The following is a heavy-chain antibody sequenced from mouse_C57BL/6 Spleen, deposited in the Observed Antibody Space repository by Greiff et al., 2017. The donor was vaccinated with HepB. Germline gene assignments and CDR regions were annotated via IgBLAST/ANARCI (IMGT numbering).Heavy chain of an antibody. CDR3: CLLPDMDY. CDR2: IDPENGDT. J-gene: IGHJ4*01. D-gene: IGHD2-10*01. Sequence: VHVKQSGAELVRPGASVKLSCTASGFNIKDDYMHWVKQRPEQGLEWIGWIDPENGDTEYASKFQGKATITADTSSNTAYLQLSSLTSEDTAVYYCCLLPDMDYWGQGTSVTVSS. V-gene: IGHV14-4*01. CDR1: GFNIKDDY.